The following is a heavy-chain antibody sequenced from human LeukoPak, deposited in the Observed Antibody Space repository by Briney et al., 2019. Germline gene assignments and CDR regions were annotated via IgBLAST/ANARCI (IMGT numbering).Heavy chain of an antibody. CDR2: IYSDGST. CDR1: GFTVSSYY. V-gene: IGHV3-53*01. Sequence: PGGSLRLSCAASGFTVSSYYMSWVRQAPGKGLELVSLIYSDGSTYYADSVKGRFTISRDNSKNTLYLQMNSLRAEDTAVYHCARGPSGFDYWGQGTLVTVSS. CDR3: ARGPSGFDY. D-gene: IGHD3-10*01. J-gene: IGHJ4*02.